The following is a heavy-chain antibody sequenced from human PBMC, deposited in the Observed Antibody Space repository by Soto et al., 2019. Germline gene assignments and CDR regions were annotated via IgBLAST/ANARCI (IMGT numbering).Heavy chain of an antibody. J-gene: IGHJ4*02. D-gene: IGHD3-10*01. V-gene: IGHV3-74*01. CDR3: ARDSLMVRGVLGY. CDR2: INNDGSRT. Sequence: WGSPRLSCAASGFTFSSYWMHWVRPAPGKGLVWVSRINNDGSRTSYADSVKGRFTISRDNAKNTLYLQMNSLRAEDTAVYYCARDSLMVRGVLGYWGQGTLVTVSS. CDR1: GFTFSSYW.